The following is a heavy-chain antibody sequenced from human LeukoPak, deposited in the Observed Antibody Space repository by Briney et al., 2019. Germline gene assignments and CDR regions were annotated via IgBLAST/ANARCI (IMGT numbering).Heavy chain of an antibody. Sequence: SGGSLRLSCAASGFTFSSYSMNWVRQAPGKGLEWVSSISSSSSYIYYADSVKGRFTISRDNAKNSLYLQMNSPRAEDTAVYYCARDAVGATGLYYFDYWGQGTLVTVSS. J-gene: IGHJ4*02. CDR3: ARDAVGATGLYYFDY. CDR1: GFTFSSYS. CDR2: ISSSSSYI. D-gene: IGHD1-26*01. V-gene: IGHV3-21*01.